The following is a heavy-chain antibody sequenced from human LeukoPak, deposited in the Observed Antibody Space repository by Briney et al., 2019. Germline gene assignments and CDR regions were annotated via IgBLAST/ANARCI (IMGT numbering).Heavy chain of an antibody. V-gene: IGHV3-21*01. CDR2: ISSSSSYI. J-gene: IGHJ4*02. CDR3: ARERSEGYSSGWPPFDY. Sequence: SGGSLRLSCAASGFTFSSYSMNWVRQAPGKGLEWVSSISSSSSYIYYADSVKGRFTISRDNAKNSLYLQMNSLRAEDTAVYYCARERSEGYSSGWPPFDYWGQGTLVTVSS. D-gene: IGHD6-19*01. CDR1: GFTFSSYS.